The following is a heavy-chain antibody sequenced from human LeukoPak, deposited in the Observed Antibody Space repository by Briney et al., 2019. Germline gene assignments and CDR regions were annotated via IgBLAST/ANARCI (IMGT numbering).Heavy chain of an antibody. V-gene: IGHV3-30-3*01. CDR2: ISYDGSNK. D-gene: IGHD6-19*01. CDR1: GFTFSSYA. CDR3: ARPYSSGWRDAFDI. Sequence: GGSLRLSCAASGFTFSSYAMHWVRQAPGKGLEWVAVISYDGSNKYYADSVKGRFTISRDNSKNTLYLQMNGLRAEDTAVYYCARPYSSGWRDAFDIWGQGTMVTVSS. J-gene: IGHJ3*02.